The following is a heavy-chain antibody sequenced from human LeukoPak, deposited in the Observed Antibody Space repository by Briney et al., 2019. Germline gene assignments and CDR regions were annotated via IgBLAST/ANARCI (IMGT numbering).Heavy chain of an antibody. J-gene: IGHJ6*03. CDR1: GFTFSSYE. V-gene: IGHV3-48*03. CDR3: SKDISSYYDSSGYYSGMDV. Sequence: GGSLRLSCAASGFTFSSYEMNWVRQAPGKGLEWVSYISSSGSTIYYADSVKGRFTISRDNAKNSLYLQMNSLRAEDTALYYCSKDISSYYDSSGYYSGMDVWGKGTTVIVSS. CDR2: ISSSGSTI. D-gene: IGHD3-22*01.